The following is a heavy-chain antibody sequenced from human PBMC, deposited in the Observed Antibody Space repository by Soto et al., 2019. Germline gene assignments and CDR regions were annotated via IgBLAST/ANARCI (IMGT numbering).Heavy chain of an antibody. D-gene: IGHD3-3*01. V-gene: IGHV1-8*01. CDR1: GYTFPSYD. CDR3: GRGSRIWSRYYIFGYSYSMDV. CDR2: MNPKSGNK. J-gene: IGHJ6*04. Sequence: ASEKVSCKGSGYTFPSYDINWVRQPTGQGLEGMGWMNPKSGNKGFAQKFQGRVPMTRNTSISTAYLELSSLSSEDQAVYYCGRGSRIWSRYYIFGYSYSMDVWCKGPTVTVSS.